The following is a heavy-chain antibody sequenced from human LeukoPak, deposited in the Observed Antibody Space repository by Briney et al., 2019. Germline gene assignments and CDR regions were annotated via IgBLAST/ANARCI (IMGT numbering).Heavy chain of an antibody. CDR3: ARALYYYDSSGYYFDY. CDR1: GFTFSSYW. V-gene: IGHV3-7*03. D-gene: IGHD3-22*01. J-gene: IGHJ4*02. CDR2: IKTDGSQI. Sequence: GALRLSCVASGFTFSSYWMTWVRQAPGKGLEWVANIKTDGSQIYYVDSVKGRFTISRDNAKNSLYLQMNSLRAEDTAVYYCARALYYYDSSGYYFDYWGQGTLVTVSS.